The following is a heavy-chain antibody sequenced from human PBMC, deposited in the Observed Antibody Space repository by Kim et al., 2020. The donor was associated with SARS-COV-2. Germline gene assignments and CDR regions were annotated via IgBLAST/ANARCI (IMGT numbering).Heavy chain of an antibody. D-gene: IGHD3-22*01. V-gene: IGHV3-7*01. Sequence: GGSLRLSCAASGFTFSSYWMSWVRQAPGKGLEWVANIKQDGSEKYYVDSVKGRFTTSRDNAKNSLYLQMNSLRAEDTAVYYCASGYSGYYRDDAFDIWGQGAMCTVSS. CDR2: IKQDGSEK. CDR3: ASGYSGYYRDDAFDI. CDR1: GFTFSSYW. J-gene: IGHJ3*02.